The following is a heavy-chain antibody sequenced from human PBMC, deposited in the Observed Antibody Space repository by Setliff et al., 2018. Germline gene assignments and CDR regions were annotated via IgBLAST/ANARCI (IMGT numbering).Heavy chain of an antibody. CDR2: IYPGDSDT. CDR1: EYSFTTYW. Sequence: GESLKISCKASEYSFTTYWIGWVRQMPGKGLEWMGIIYPGDSDTRYSPSFQGQVTISADKSINTAYLQWSSLKASDTAMYYCARRNTAMVYGFDIWGQGTMGTVSS. V-gene: IGHV5-51*01. CDR3: ARRNTAMVYGFDI. D-gene: IGHD5-18*01. J-gene: IGHJ3*02.